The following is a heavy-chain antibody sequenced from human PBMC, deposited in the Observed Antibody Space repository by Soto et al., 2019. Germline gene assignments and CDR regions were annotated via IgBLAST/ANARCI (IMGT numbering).Heavy chain of an antibody. D-gene: IGHD1-26*01. CDR2: VFYSGNT. CDR1: GDSITTSHYY. J-gene: IGHJ5*02. CDR3: ARVGSPRGHWFDP. V-gene: IGHV4-39*02. Sequence: SETLSLTCTVSGDSITTSHYYWGWIRQSPGKGPEWIGYVFYSGNTYYTASLKSRLIISVDTSKNTFSLRLNSVTAADTAVYYCARVGSPRGHWFDPWGQGTPVTVSS.